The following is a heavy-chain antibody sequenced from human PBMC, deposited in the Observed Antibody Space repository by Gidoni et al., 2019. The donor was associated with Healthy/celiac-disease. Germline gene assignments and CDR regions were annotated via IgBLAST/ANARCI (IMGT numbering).Heavy chain of an antibody. CDR3: TTVYYGSGTAGY. D-gene: IGHD3-10*01. J-gene: IGHJ4*02. CDR2: NKSKTDGGTT. CDR1: GFTFSNAW. Sequence: EVQLVESGGGWVKPGGSLRLSCAASGFTFSNAWMSWVRQAPGKVLEWVGRNKSKTDGGTTDYAAPVKGRFTISRDDSKNTLYLQMNSLKTEDTAVYYCTTVYYGSGTAGYWGQGTLVTVSS. V-gene: IGHV3-15*01.